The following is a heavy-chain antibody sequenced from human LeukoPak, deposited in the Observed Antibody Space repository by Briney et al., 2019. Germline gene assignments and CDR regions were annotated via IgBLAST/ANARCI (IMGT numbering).Heavy chain of an antibody. CDR2: INSDGSDM. D-gene: IGHD1-26*01. CDR3: ARDSRWYNGRYYDEGIDY. CDR1: GFTFRGYW. Sequence: GGSLRLSCTGSGFTFRGYWMHGVRQGPGKGLVWVSRINSDGSDMSYADSVKGRFTIPRDNAKNRVYLQMNSRRVEDTAPYYGARDSRWYNGRYYDEGIDYWGQGTLVTVSS. J-gene: IGHJ4*02. V-gene: IGHV3-74*01.